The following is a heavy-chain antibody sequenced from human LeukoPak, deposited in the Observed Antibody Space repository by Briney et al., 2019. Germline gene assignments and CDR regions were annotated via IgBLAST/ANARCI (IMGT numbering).Heavy chain of an antibody. J-gene: IGHJ4*02. D-gene: IGHD3-10*01. CDR2: ISSSSSTI. CDR3: ARDGAMVRGVIITFLDY. CDR1: GFTFSSYS. Sequence: PGGSLRLSCAASGFTFSSYSMNWVRQAPGKGLEWVSYISSSSSTIYYADSVKGRFTISRDNAKNSLYLQMNSLRAEDTAVYYRARDGAMVRGVIITFLDYWGQGTLVTVSS. V-gene: IGHV3-48*01.